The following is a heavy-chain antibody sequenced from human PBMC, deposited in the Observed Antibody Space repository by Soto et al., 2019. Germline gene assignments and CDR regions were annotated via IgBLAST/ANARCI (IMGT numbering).Heavy chain of an antibody. CDR3: ARGYYDGRHGMDV. CDR2: VFHSGCT. Sequence: SETLSLTCTGSGDSVTIDNWNWIRHSPAKGLEWIGYVFHSGCTNYNPSLQIRVTMSVDTSKKQVSLKLTSVTAADTAVYYCARGYYDGRHGMDVWGQGTTVT. CDR1: GDSVTIDN. D-gene: IGHD3-3*01. V-gene: IGHV4-59*02. J-gene: IGHJ6*02.